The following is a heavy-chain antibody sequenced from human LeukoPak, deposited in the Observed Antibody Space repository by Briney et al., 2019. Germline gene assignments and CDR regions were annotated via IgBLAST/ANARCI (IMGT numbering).Heavy chain of an antibody. CDR2: ITATGSRT. Sequence: PGGSLRLSCAASGFTFGSYTMSWVRQAPGKGLEWVSGITATGSRTYYADSVKGRFTISRDNSKNTLYLQMSSLRAEDTAVYYCARRYGSSVYYSYHMDVWGKGTTVTVSS. V-gene: IGHV3-23*01. CDR3: ARRYGSSVYYSYHMDV. D-gene: IGHD6-13*01. J-gene: IGHJ6*03. CDR1: GFTFGSYT.